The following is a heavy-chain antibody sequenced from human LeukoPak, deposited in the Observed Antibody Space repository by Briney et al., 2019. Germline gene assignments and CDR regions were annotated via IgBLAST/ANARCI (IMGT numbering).Heavy chain of an antibody. V-gene: IGHV1-8*03. CDR1: GYTFTSYD. CDR3: ARRRGRTGDRYWFDP. Sequence: ASVKVSCKASGYTFTSYDINLVRQATGQGLEWMGWMNPNSGNTGYAQKFQGRVTITRNTSISTAYMELSSPRSEDTAVYYCARRRGRTGDRYWFDPWGQGTLVTVSS. J-gene: IGHJ5*02. CDR2: MNPNSGNT. D-gene: IGHD7-27*01.